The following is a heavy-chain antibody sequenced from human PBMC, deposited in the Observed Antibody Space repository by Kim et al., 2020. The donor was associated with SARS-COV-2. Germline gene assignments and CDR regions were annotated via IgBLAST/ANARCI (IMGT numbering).Heavy chain of an antibody. Sequence: GESLKISCKGSGYSFTSYRIGWVRQMPGKGLEWMGIIYPGDSDTRYSPFFQGQVTISADKSISTAYLQWSSLKASDTAMYYCARHGTHYDSDRKNWFDPWGQGTLVTVSS. CDR2: IYPGDSDT. V-gene: IGHV5-51*01. CDR1: GYSFTSYR. J-gene: IGHJ5*02. CDR3: ARHGTHYDSDRKNWFDP. D-gene: IGHD3-10*01.